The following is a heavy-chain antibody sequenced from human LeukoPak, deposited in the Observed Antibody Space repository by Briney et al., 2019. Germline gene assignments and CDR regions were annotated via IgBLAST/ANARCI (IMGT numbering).Heavy chain of an antibody. V-gene: IGHV4-34*01. J-gene: IGHJ4*02. CDR2: IYRSGST. CDR1: GGSLSNYY. Sequence: SETLSLTCAVYGGSLSNYYWNWIRQPPGKGLEWIGEIYRSGSTNYNPSLKSRATMSVDTSNNQFSLKLSSVTAADTAVYYCARAPGWTTVARPFDNWGQGTLVTVSS. CDR3: ARAPGWTTVARPFDN. D-gene: IGHD4-17*01.